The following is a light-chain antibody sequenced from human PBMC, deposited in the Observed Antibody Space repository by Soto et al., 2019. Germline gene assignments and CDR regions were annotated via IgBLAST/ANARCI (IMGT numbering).Light chain of an antibody. CDR3: QQYNNWPRWT. Sequence: EIVMTQSPATLALSPGERATLSCRASQSVSSSNLAWYQQKPGQAPRLLIYGASTRATGIPARFSGSGSGTELTLTISSLQSEDFAVYYCQQYNNWPRWTFGQGTKVDI. V-gene: IGKV3-15*01. CDR2: GAS. J-gene: IGKJ1*01. CDR1: QSVSSSN.